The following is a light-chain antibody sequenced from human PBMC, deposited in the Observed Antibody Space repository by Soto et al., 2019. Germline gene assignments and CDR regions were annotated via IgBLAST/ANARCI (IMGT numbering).Light chain of an antibody. J-gene: IGKJ5*01. CDR1: QDINNY. CDR3: QLRNRYSPIT. CDR2: AAS. Sequence: IRLTQSPSSLSASVGDRVTITCRASQDINNYLAWYQQKPGKAPNLLIYAASTLQSGVPSSFSGSGSGTDFTLTISSLPPEEFATCYCQLRNRYSPITVGRGTRMDIK. V-gene: IGKV1-9*01.